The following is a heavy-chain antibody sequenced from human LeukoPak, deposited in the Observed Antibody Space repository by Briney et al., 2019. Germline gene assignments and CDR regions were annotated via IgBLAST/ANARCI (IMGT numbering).Heavy chain of an antibody. CDR3: ARVTMIVVVIDY. CDR1: GGSISSGGYY. Sequence: SETLSLTCTVSGGSISSGGYYWSWIRQHSGRGLEWIGYIYDSGSTYYNPSLKSRVTISVDTSKNHFSLKLSSVTAADTAVYYCARVTMIVVVIDYWGQGTLVTVSS. CDR2: IYDSGST. D-gene: IGHD3-22*01. V-gene: IGHV4-31*03. J-gene: IGHJ4*02.